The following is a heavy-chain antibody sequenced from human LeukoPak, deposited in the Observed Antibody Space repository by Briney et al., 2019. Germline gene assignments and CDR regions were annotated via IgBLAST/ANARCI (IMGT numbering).Heavy chain of an antibody. D-gene: IGHD3-10*01. CDR2: ISGSGGST. J-gene: IGHJ4*02. V-gene: IGHV3-23*01. CDR1: GFTFSSYA. Sequence: GRSLRLSCAASGFTFSSYAMSWVRQAPGKGLEWVSAISGSGGSTYYADSVKGRFTISRDNSKNTLYLRMNSLRAEDTAVYYCAKDQVVGKTLGGVWFGVYYFDYWGQGTLVTVSS. CDR3: AKDQVVGKTLGGVWFGVYYFDY.